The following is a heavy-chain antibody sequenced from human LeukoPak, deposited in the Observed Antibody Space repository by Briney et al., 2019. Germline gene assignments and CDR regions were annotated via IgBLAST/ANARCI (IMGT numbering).Heavy chain of an antibody. J-gene: IGHJ4*02. V-gene: IGHV3-33*08. CDR2: IWYDGSNK. CDR3: ARDRRLRLGEFLLVY. Sequence: QPGRSLRLSCAASGFTFSSYGMHWVRQAPGKGLEWVAVIWYDGSNKYYADSVKGRLTISRDNSKNTLYLQMNSLRAEDTAVYYCARDRRLRLGEFLLVYWGQGTLVTVSS. CDR1: GFTFSSYG. D-gene: IGHD3-16*01.